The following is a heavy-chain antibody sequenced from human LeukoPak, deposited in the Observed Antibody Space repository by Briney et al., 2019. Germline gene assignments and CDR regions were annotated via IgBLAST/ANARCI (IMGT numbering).Heavy chain of an antibody. D-gene: IGHD2-15*01. J-gene: IGHJ4*02. CDR1: GLTFSSNW. V-gene: IGHV3-74*01. CDR2: INSDGSST. Sequence: GGSLRLSCATSGLTFSSNWMHWVRHAPGKGLVWVSRINSDGSSTIYADSVKGRLTISRDNAKNTLYMQMDSLRAEDTAVYYCSTQRCGSPGDYWGQGALVTVSS. CDR3: STQRCGSPGDY.